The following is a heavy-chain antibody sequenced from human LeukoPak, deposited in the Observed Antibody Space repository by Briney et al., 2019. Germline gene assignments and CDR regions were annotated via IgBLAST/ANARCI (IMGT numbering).Heavy chain of an antibody. D-gene: IGHD2/OR15-2a*01. Sequence: SETLSLTCTVSGGSIGDYHWNWIRQPAGKGLEWIGRIHNTGSTDYNPSFNSRVIMSIDAPKNQFSLKLSSVTAADTAVYYCARQNVFDIWGQGTMVTVSS. CDR1: GGSIGDYH. CDR3: ARQNVFDI. CDR2: IHNTGST. J-gene: IGHJ3*02. V-gene: IGHV4-4*07.